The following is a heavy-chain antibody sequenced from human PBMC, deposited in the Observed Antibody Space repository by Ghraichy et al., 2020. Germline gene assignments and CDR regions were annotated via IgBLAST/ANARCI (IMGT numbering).Heavy chain of an antibody. V-gene: IGHV4-34*01. J-gene: IGHJ3*02. Sequence: SETLSLTCAVYGGSFSGYYWSWIRQPPGKGLEWIGEINHSGSTNYNPSLKSRVTISVDTSKNQFSLKLSSVTAADTAVYYCARYRPRLYGSGSYYNGDAFDIWGQGTMVTVSS. CDR1: GGSFSGYY. CDR2: INHSGST. CDR3: ARYRPRLYGSGSYYNGDAFDI. D-gene: IGHD3-10*01.